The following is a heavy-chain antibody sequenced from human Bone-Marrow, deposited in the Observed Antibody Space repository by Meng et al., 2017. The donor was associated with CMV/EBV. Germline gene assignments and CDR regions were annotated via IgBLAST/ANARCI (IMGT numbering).Heavy chain of an antibody. CDR2: MNPNSGNT. V-gene: IGHV1-8*02. D-gene: IGHD3-9*01. CDR3: ATNYDILTGYYRGYYFDY. CDR1: KYTFPGYY. J-gene: IGHJ4*02. Sequence: ASVKVSCKASKYTFPGYYIHWMRQAPGQGLEWMGWMNPNSGNTGYAQKFQGRVTMTRNTSISTAYMELSSLRSEDTAVYYCATNYDILTGYYRGYYFDYWGQGTLATVSS.